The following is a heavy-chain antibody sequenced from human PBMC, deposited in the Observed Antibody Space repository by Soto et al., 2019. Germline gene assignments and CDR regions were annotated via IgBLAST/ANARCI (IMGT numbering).Heavy chain of an antibody. CDR3: ARKDSSSWYTDYYYYGMDV. CDR2: IYYSGST. CDR1: GGSISSSSYY. J-gene: IGHJ6*02. D-gene: IGHD6-13*01. Sequence: XESLSLTCTVSGGSISSSSYYWGWIRQPPGKGLEWIGSIYYSGSTYYNPSLKSRVTISVDTSKNQFSLKLSSVTAADTAVYYCARKDSSSWYTDYYYYGMDVWGQGTTVTVSS. V-gene: IGHV4-39*01.